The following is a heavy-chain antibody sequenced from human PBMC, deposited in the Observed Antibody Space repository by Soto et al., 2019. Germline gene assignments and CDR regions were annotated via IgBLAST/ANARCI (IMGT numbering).Heavy chain of an antibody. V-gene: IGHV1-69*13. CDR2: IIPIFGTA. CDR1: GGTFSSYA. J-gene: IGHJ6*02. D-gene: IGHD3-9*01. Sequence: APVKVSCKASGGTFSSYAISWGRQAPGQGLEWMGGIIPIFGTANYAQKFQGRVTITADESTSTAYMELSSLRSEDTAVYYCAESSYYDILTGYYPDYYYYGMDVWGQGTTVTVSS. CDR3: AESSYYDILTGYYPDYYYYGMDV.